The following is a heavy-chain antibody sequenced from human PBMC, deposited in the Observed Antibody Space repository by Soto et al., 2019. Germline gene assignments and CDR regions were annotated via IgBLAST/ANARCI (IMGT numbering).Heavy chain of an antibody. J-gene: IGHJ4*02. CDR1: GGSITSYY. D-gene: IGHD5-12*01. CDR2: IYFSGSA. Sequence: QVQLQESGPGLVKPSETLSLTCTVSGGSITSYYWSWIRQPPGKGLEWIGYIYFSGSANYNPSLKSRVTISVDTSKNQFSLKLSSVTAADTAVYYCARRYSGYGDYWGQGTLLTVSS. V-gene: IGHV4-59*08. CDR3: ARRYSGYGDY.